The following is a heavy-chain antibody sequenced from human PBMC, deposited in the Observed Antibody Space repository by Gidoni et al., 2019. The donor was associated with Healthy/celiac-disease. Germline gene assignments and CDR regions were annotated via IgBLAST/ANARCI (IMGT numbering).Heavy chain of an antibody. CDR1: GYTFTSYS. CDR2: INPSGGGT. D-gene: IGHD5-18*01. CDR3: DRVDTAMVRALDY. V-gene: IGHV1-46*03. Sequence: QVQLVQPGAEVKKPGTSVKFSCKAYGYTFTSYSTHWVREAPGQGLAWMGIINPSGGGTSYGKKFQGRVTMTMNTSTSTGYMELSSLRSEDAAVDYCDRVDTAMVRALDYWGQGTLVTVSS. J-gene: IGHJ4*02.